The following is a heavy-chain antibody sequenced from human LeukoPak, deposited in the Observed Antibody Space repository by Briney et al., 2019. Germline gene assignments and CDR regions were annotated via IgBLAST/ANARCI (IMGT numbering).Heavy chain of an antibody. CDR1: GFTLSRYW. CDR2: IKNDGSEE. D-gene: IGHD3-10*01. J-gene: IGHJ4*02. CDR3: ARAIRGSAVATGDR. Sequence: GGSLRLSCAASGFTLSRYWMRWVRQAPGKGLEGVANIKNDGSEEYYVDSVKGRFTISRDNARNSLFLQMNSLTVEDTSVYYCARAIRGSAVATGDRWGQGTLVTVSS. V-gene: IGHV3-7*01.